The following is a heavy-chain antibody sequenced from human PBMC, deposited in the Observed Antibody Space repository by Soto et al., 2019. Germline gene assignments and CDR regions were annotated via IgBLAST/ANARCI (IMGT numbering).Heavy chain of an antibody. Sequence: QVQLVQSGAEVKKPGASVNVSCKASGYSFHTYAISWVRQAPGQGLEWVGWISGYNGNTNTAQKFQGRGTLTRDTSTKTAFMELRSLTGDDTAVYFCAREYGMDVWGQGTTVTVSS. V-gene: IGHV1-18*01. J-gene: IGHJ6*02. CDR3: AREYGMDV. CDR1: GYSFHTYA. CDR2: ISGYNGNT.